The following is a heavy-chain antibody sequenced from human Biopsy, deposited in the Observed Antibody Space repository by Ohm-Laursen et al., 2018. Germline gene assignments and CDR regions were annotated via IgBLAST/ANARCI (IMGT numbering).Heavy chain of an antibody. V-gene: IGHV4-39*01. J-gene: IGHJ4*02. CDR2: VYYSGST. Sequence: SDTLSLTWGVSGGSISSRNHYWGWLRQPPGEGLEWIGHVYYSGSTFYNSSLESRVTVSVDTSKNQFHLRLTSMSASDAAVYYCARHSLDDFWSGAHYYFDYWGLGTLVTVSS. CDR1: GGSISSRNHY. D-gene: IGHD3-3*01. CDR3: ARHSLDDFWSGAHYYFDY.